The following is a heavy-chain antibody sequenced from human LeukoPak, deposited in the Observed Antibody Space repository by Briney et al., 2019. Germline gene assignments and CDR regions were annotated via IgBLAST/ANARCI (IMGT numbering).Heavy chain of an antibody. V-gene: IGHV3-30*04. CDR1: GFTFSTYA. D-gene: IGHD5-12*01. CDR3: AKDLRGYSGYDNVDY. J-gene: IGHJ4*02. CDR2: IPYDGSNK. Sequence: GGSPRLSCAASGFTFSTYAMHWVRQAPGKGLEGVAVIPYDGSNKYYADSVKGRFTIPRDNSKHTLYRQMNSLRAEDTAVYYCAKDLRGYSGYDNVDYWGQGTLVTVSS.